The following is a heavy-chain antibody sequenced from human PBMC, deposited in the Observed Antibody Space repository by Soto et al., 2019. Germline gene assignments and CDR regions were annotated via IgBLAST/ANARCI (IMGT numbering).Heavy chain of an antibody. CDR3: AKYSSGGYQDYFDY. J-gene: IGHJ4*02. Sequence: PSETLSLTCTVSGGSISSYYWSWIRQPPGKGLEWIGYIYYSGSTNYNPSLKSRDTISVDTSKNQFSLKLSSVTAADTAVYYWAKYSSGGYQDYFDYWGQGTLVTVSS. V-gene: IGHV4-59*01. D-gene: IGHD6-19*01. CDR2: IYYSGST. CDR1: GGSISSYY.